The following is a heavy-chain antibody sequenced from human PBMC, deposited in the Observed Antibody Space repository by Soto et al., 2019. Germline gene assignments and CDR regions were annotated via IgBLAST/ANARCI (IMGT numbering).Heavy chain of an antibody. CDR2: IWYDGSNK. J-gene: IGHJ4*02. D-gene: IGHD6-13*01. CDR3: AREGGSSSWSSPNYLAH. CDR1: GFTFSSYG. V-gene: IGHV3-33*01. Sequence: QVQLVESGGGVVQPGRSLRLSCAASGFTFSSYGMHWVRQAPGKGLEWVAVIWYDGSNKYYADSVKGRFTISRDISKNPLYVQMNSRGAEDTAVYYCAREGGSSSWSSPNYLAHGGRGPLVTVSS.